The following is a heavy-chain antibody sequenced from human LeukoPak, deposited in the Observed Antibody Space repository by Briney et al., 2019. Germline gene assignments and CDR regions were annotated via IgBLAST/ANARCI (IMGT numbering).Heavy chain of an antibody. V-gene: IGHV1-3*01. CDR1: GYTFTSYA. Sequence: ASVKVSCKASGYTFTSYAMHWVRQAPGQRLEWMGWINAGNGNTKYSQKFQGRVTITRDTSVSTAYMELSSLRSEDTAVYYCARAKELLPTDYWGQGTLVTVSS. CDR2: INAGNGNT. J-gene: IGHJ4*02. D-gene: IGHD5-12*01. CDR3: ARAKELLPTDY.